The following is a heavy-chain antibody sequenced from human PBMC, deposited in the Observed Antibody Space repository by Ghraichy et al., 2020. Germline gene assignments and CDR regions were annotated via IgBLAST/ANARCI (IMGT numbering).Heavy chain of an antibody. J-gene: IGHJ6*02. CDR1: GFTFSSYW. CDR2: IKQDGSEK. V-gene: IGHV3-7*01. CDR3: ARDWYGGPTSYYYYGMDV. D-gene: IGHD4-23*01. Sequence: GGSLRLSCVASGFTFSSYWMSWVRQAPGKGLEWVANIKQDGSEKFYVDSVEGRFTISRDNAKNSLFLQMNTLRAEDTAVYYCARDWYGGPTSYYYYGMDVWGQGTTVTVSS.